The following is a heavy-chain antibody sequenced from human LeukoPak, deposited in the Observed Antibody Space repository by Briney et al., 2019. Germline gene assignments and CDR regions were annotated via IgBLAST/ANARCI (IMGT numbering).Heavy chain of an antibody. Sequence: PSETLSLTCTVSGGSISSYYWSWIRQPPGKGLEWIGYIYYSGSTNYNPSLKSRVTISVDTSKNQFSLKLSSVTAADTAMYYCARSSYYYDSSLGYWGQGTLVTVSS. CDR1: GGSISSYY. V-gene: IGHV4-59*01. CDR3: ARSSYYYDSSLGY. J-gene: IGHJ4*02. CDR2: IYYSGST. D-gene: IGHD3-22*01.